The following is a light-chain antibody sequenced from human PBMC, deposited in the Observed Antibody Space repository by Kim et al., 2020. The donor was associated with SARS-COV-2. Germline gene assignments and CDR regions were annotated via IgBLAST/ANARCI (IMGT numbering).Light chain of an antibody. Sequence: VALGQTVRITCQGDSLRSYYASWYQKKPGQAPILVIYGKNNRPSVIPDRFSGSSAGNTASLTITGTQAGDEADYYCNSRDSNDNVVFGGGTQLTVL. CDR3: NSRDSNDNVV. CDR1: SLRSYY. J-gene: IGLJ2*01. CDR2: GKN. V-gene: IGLV3-19*01.